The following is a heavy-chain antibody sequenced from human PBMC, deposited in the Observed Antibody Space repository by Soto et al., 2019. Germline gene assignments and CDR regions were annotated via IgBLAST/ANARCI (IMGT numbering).Heavy chain of an antibody. Sequence: KSCPTLVNPTQTLTLTCALSGFSVSARGVGVGWIRQPPGKALEWLAIIYWNDDKLYRPSLQSRLTITKDTSKNQVVLTMTNMDPVDTATYYCAHSPWGAAPDYWGQGTPVTVYS. V-gene: IGHV2-5*01. CDR3: AHSPWGAAPDY. J-gene: IGHJ4*02. CDR1: GFSVSARGVG. D-gene: IGHD3-16*01. CDR2: IYWNDDK.